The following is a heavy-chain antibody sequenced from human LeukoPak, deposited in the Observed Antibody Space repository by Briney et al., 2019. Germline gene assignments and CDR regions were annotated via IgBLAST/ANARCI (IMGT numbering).Heavy chain of an antibody. CDR3: VRLRRNTDSSGYYYYYDY. Sequence: GGSLRLSCAASGFTFSTYWMHWVRQDPGKGLVWVSRITGDGTDTTYADSVKGRFTVSRDDAKNSLYLQMNSLRAEDTAVYYCVRLRRNTDSSGYYYYYDYWGRGTLVTVSS. V-gene: IGHV3-74*01. CDR2: ITGDGTDT. D-gene: IGHD3-22*01. J-gene: IGHJ4*02. CDR1: GFTFSTYW.